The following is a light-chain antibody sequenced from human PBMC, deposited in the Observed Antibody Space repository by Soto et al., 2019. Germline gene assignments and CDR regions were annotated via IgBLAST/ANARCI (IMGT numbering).Light chain of an antibody. J-gene: IGLJ2*01. CDR3: LSFDSSLSVV. Sequence: QSVLTQPPSVSGAPGQRVTISCTGSSPNIGAGYDVHWYQQLPGRAPKLHIYGNTNRPSGVPDRFSGSKSGTSASLAITGLQAEDEADYYCLSFDSSLSVVFGGGTKLTVL. CDR2: GNT. V-gene: IGLV1-40*01. CDR1: SPNIGAGYD.